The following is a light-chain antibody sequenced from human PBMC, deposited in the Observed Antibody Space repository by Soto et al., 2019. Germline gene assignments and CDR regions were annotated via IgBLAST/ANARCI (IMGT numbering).Light chain of an antibody. CDR2: ASS. Sequence: DIQMTQSPSTLSASVLDRFTITCRASQSISSYFNWYQQIPGKAPKLLIYASSSLQSVVPSMFSGSGSGTDFPPTISRLPPEDFATYYCQHLNSYPITFGQGTRLEIK. J-gene: IGKJ5*01. CDR1: QSISSY. CDR3: QHLNSYPIT. V-gene: IGKV1-39*01.